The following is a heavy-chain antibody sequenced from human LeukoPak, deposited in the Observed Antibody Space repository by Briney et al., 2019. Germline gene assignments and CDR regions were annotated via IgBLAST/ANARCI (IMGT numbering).Heavy chain of an antibody. CDR2: ISYDGSNK. Sequence: GGSLRLSCAASGFTFSSYGMHWVRQAPGKGLEWVAVISYDGSNKYYADSVKGRFTISRDNSKNTLYLQMNSLRAEDTAVYYCARDVDTAMDYSSAFDYWGQGTLVTVSS. CDR3: ARDVDTAMDYSSAFDY. D-gene: IGHD5-18*01. J-gene: IGHJ4*02. CDR1: GFTFSSYG. V-gene: IGHV3-30*19.